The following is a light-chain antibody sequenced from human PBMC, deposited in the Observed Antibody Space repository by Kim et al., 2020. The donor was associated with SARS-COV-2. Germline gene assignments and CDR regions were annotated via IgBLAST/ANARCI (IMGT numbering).Light chain of an antibody. CDR1: QSVSTS. CDR2: DAS. CDR3: QQRSSWPLT. Sequence: VLTQSPATLPLSPGDRATLPCRASQSVSTSLAWFQQKPGQAPRIVIYDASNRATGIPARFSGSGSGTDFTLTINSLEPEDVAVYYCQQRSSWPLTFGGGTRLEI. J-gene: IGKJ4*01. V-gene: IGKV3-11*01.